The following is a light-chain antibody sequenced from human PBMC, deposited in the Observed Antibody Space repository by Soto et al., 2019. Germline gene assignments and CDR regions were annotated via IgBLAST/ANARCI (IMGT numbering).Light chain of an antibody. J-gene: IGKJ1*01. CDR3: QQYNNWPPWT. Sequence: EMVMTQSPATLSVSPGERATLXCRTSQSVSSNLAWYQQKPGQAPRLLIYGASTRATGIPARFSGSGSGTEFTLTISSLQSEDFAVYYCQQYNNWPPWTFGQGTKVDIK. V-gene: IGKV3-15*01. CDR2: GAS. CDR1: QSVSSN.